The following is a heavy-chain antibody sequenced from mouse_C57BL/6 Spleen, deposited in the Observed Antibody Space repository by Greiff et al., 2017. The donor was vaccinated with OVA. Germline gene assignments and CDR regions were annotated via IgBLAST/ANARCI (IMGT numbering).Heavy chain of an antibody. CDR2: IDPETGGT. J-gene: IGHJ2*01. D-gene: IGHD1-1*01. Sequence: VQLQQSGAELVRPGASVTLSCKASGYTFTDYEMHWVKQTPVHGLEWIGAIDPETGGTAYNQKFKGKAILTADKSSSTAYMELRSLTSEDSAVYYCTRDGTVVFDYWGQGTTLTVSS. CDR1: GYTFTDYE. CDR3: TRDGTVVFDY. V-gene: IGHV1-15*01.